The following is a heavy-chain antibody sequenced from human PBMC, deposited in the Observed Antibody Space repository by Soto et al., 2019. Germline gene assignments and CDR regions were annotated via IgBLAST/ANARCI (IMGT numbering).Heavy chain of an antibody. CDR1: GYTFTGYY. J-gene: IGHJ3*02. Sequence: QVQLVQSGAEVKKPGASVKVSCKASGYTFTGYYMHWVRQAPGQGLEWMGWINPNSGGTNYAQKFQGWGPMTRDTAISRVDMELSRLRSDDTAVYYCARGGYGGNSGVPDAFDIWGQGTMVTVSS. D-gene: IGHD4-17*01. CDR3: ARGGYGGNSGVPDAFDI. CDR2: INPNSGGT. V-gene: IGHV1-2*04.